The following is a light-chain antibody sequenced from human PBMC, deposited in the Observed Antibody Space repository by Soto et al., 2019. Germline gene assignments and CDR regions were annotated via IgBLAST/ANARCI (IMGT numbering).Light chain of an antibody. V-gene: IGLV2-8*01. Sequence: HSALTQSPSASGSPGQSATISCTGTSSDVGNYKYVSWYQQHPGKAPKLMIYEVSKRPSGVPDRFSGSKSGNTASLTVSGLQVEDEADYYCSSYAGSNLWVFGGGTKLTVL. CDR2: EVS. CDR3: SSYAGSNLWV. CDR1: SSDVGNYKY. J-gene: IGLJ3*02.